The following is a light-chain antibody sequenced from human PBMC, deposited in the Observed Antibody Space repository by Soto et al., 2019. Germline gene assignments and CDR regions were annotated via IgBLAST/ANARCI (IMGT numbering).Light chain of an antibody. J-gene: IGKJ4*01. CDR1: QSVSNNY. CDR2: GAS. CDR3: QQSGSSPLT. V-gene: IGKV3-20*01. Sequence: EIVLTQSPGTLSLSPVERATLSCMTSQSVSNNYLAWYQQKPGQAPRLLIYGASNRATGIPDRFSGSGSATDFTLTISRLEPEDFAVYFCQQSGSSPLTFGGGTKVDIK.